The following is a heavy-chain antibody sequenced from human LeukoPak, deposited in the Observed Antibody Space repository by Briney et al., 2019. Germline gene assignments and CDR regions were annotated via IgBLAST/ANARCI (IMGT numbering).Heavy chain of an antibody. D-gene: IGHD3-22*01. CDR1: GFTVSSNY. J-gene: IGHJ4*02. CDR3: ARDHTYYYDSSGLD. Sequence: GGSLRLSCAASGFTVSSNYMSWVRQAPGKGLEWVPVIYSGGSTYYADSVKGRFTISRDNSKNTLYLQMNSLRAEDTAVYYCARDHTYYYDSSGLDWGQGTLVTVSS. V-gene: IGHV3-53*01. CDR2: IYSGGST.